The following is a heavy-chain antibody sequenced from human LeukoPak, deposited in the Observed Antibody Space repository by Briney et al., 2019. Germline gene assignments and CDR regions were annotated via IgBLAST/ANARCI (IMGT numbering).Heavy chain of an antibody. Sequence: SETLSLTCTVSGGSISSSSYYWGWIRQPPGKGLEWIGSIYYSGSTYYNPSLKSRVTISVDTSKNQFSLKLSSVTAADTAVYYCARESRWELLGSAFDIWGQGTMVTVSS. CDR2: IYYSGST. V-gene: IGHV4-39*07. J-gene: IGHJ3*02. CDR3: ARESRWELLGSAFDI. CDR1: GGSISSSSYY. D-gene: IGHD1-26*01.